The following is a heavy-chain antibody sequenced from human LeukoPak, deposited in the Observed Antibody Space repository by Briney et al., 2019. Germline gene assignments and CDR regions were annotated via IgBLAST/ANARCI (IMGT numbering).Heavy chain of an antibody. Sequence: ASVKVSCKASGYTFTGYYMHWVRQAPGKGLEWMGGFDPEDGETIYAQKFQGRVTMTEDTSTDTAYMELSSLRSDDTAVYYCARDRGWALGGWFDYWGQGTLVTVSS. D-gene: IGHD6-19*01. J-gene: IGHJ4*02. CDR3: ARDRGWALGGWFDY. CDR1: GYTFTGYY. V-gene: IGHV1-24*01. CDR2: FDPEDGET.